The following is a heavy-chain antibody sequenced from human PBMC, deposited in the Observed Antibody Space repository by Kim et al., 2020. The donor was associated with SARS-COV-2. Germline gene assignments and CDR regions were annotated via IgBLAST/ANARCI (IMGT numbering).Heavy chain of an antibody. CDR1: GFTVSSNY. D-gene: IGHD3-10*01. J-gene: IGHJ5*02. CDR3: ARGLLWFGDEGWFDP. CDR2: IYSGGST. Sequence: GGSLRLSCAASGFTVSSNYMSWVRQAPGKGLEWVSVIYSGGSTYYADSVKGRFTISRDNSKNTLYLQMNSLRAEDTAVYYCARGLLWFGDEGWFDPWGQGTLVTVSS. V-gene: IGHV3-66*01.